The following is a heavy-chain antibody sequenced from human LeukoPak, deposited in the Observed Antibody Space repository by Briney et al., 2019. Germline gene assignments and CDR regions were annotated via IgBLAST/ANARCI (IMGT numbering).Heavy chain of an antibody. CDR3: ARSGEPGVTEYYYYMDV. CDR2: INWNGGST. CDR1: GFTFDDYG. J-gene: IGHJ6*03. V-gene: IGHV3-20*04. Sequence: GGSLRLSCAASGFTFDDYGMSWVRQAPGKGLEWVSGINWNGGSTGYADSVKGRFTISRDNAKNSLYLQMNSLKAEDTALYYCARSGEPGVTEYYYYMDVWGKGTTVTVSS. D-gene: IGHD2-21*02.